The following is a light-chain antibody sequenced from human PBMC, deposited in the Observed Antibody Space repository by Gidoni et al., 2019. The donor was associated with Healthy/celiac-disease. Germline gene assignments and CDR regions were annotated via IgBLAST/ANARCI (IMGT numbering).Light chain of an antibody. CDR1: SSDVGGYNY. CDR3: SSYTSSSTLGV. Sequence: QSALTQPASVSGSPGQSLTISCTGTSSDVGGYNYVSWYQQHPGKAPNLMIYDVSNRPSGVSNRFSGSKSGNTASLTISGLQAEDEADYYCSSYTSSSTLGVFGGGTKLTVL. J-gene: IGLJ2*01. CDR2: DVS. V-gene: IGLV2-14*01.